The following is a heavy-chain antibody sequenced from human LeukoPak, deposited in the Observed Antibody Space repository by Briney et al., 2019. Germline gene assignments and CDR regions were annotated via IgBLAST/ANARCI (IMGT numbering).Heavy chain of an antibody. D-gene: IGHD3-10*01. CDR2: ISAYTGNT. V-gene: IGHV1-18*01. J-gene: IGHJ4*02. CDR1: GYTFTSHG. Sequence: GASVKVPCKASGYTFTSHGISWVRQAPGQGLEWMGWISAYTGNTNYAQKFQGRVTMTPDTFTNTAYMELTSLRSDDTAVYYCARGVVRGDFDYWGQGTLVTVSS. CDR3: ARGVVRGDFDY.